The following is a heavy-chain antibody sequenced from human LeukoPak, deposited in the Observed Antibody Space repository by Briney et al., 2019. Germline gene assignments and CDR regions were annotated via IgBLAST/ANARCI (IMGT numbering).Heavy chain of an antibody. J-gene: IGHJ3*02. D-gene: IGHD5-24*01. CDR1: GFTFSSYW. CDR3: AREIRDGYKDDAFDI. V-gene: IGHV3-74*01. CDR2: INSDGSST. Sequence: GGSLRLSCAASGFTFSSYWMHWVRRAPGKGLVWVSRINSDGSSTSYADSVKGRFTISRDNAKNTLYLQMNSLRAEDTAVYYCAREIRDGYKDDAFDIWGQGTMVTVSS.